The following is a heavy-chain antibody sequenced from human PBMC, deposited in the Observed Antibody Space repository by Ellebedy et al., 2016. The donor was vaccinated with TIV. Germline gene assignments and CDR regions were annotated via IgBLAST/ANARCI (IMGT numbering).Heavy chain of an antibody. D-gene: IGHD3-10*01. CDR2: ISAYNGNT. J-gene: IGHJ6*02. V-gene: IGHV1-18*01. CDR3: ARDWPRLLVRGVRVATYGMDV. CDR1: GYTFTSYG. Sequence: ASVKVSCKASGYTFTSYGISWVRQAPGQGLEWMGWISAYNGNTNYAQKLQGRVTMTTDTSTSTAYMELRSLRSDDTAVYYCARDWPRLLVRGVRVATYGMDVWGQGTTVTVSS.